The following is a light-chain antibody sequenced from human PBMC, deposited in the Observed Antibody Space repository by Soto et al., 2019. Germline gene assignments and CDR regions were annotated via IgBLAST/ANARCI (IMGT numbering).Light chain of an antibody. V-gene: IGLV1-44*01. CDR3: AAWHDSLNGPV. CDR1: SSNIGSHP. Sequence: QSVLTQPPSASGTPGQRVTISCSGGSSNIGSHPVNWYQQLPGTAPKLLIYSNNQRPSGVPDRFSGSKSGTSASLAISGLQSEYEADYYCAAWHDSLNGPVFGGGTKLTVL. CDR2: SNN. J-gene: IGLJ2*01.